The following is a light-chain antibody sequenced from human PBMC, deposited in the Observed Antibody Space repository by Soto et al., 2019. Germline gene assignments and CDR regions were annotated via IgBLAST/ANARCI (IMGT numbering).Light chain of an antibody. V-gene: IGLV2-11*01. Sequence: QSALTQPRSVSGSPGQSVTISCTGTSSDVGGYNYVSWYQQHPGKAPKLMIYDVSKRPSGVPDRFPGSKSGNTASLTISGLQAEDEADYYCCSYAGSHYVFGTGTKVTVL. CDR3: CSYAGSHYV. CDR2: DVS. CDR1: SSDVGGYNY. J-gene: IGLJ1*01.